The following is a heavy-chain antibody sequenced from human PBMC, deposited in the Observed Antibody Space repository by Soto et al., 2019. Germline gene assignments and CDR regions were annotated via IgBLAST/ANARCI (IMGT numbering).Heavy chain of an antibody. J-gene: IGHJ4*02. Sequence: EVQLLESGGGLVQPGGSLRLSCAASGFTFSSYAMSWVRQAPGKGLEWVSAISGSGASTYYADFVKGRFTISRDNSKNTLYLQMNSLRAEDTAVYYCGSHLTAGQLGALYYWGQGTLVTVSS. V-gene: IGHV3-23*01. CDR1: GFTFSSYA. CDR2: ISGSGAST. CDR3: GSHLTAGQLGALYY. D-gene: IGHD6-13*01.